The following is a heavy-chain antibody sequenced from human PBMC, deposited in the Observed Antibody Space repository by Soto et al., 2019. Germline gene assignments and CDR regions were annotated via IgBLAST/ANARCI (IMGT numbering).Heavy chain of an antibody. CDR2: FDPEDGET. CDR3: VTSPYYYDSSGRDAFDI. Sequence: ASVKVSCKVSGYTLTELSMHWVRQAPGKGLEWMGGFDPEDGETIYAQKFQGRVTMTEDTSTDTAYMELSSLRSEDTAVYYCVTSPYYYDSSGRDAFDIWGQGTMVTVSS. CDR1: GYTLTELS. D-gene: IGHD3-22*01. J-gene: IGHJ3*02. V-gene: IGHV1-24*01.